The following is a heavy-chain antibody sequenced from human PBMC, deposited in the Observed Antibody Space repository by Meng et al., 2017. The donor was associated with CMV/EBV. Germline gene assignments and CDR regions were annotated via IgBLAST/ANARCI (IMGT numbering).Heavy chain of an antibody. J-gene: IGHJ4*02. CDR2: TSYDESTK. CDR3: ARPHVTYRHTPSSDQKLFNG. D-gene: IGHD4-11*01. Sequence: GESLKISCAASGFTFSAYAMHWVRQAPGKGLEWVAVTSYDESTKYYIDSVKGRFTISRDDSKNTLYLQMNSLRLEDTAVYYGARPHVTYRHTPSSDQKLFNGWGQETLSPSPQ. CDR1: GFTFSAYA. V-gene: IGHV3-30-3*01.